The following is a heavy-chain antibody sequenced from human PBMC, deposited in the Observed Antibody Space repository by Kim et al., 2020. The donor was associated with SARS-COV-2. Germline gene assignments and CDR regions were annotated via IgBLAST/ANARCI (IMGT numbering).Heavy chain of an antibody. J-gene: IGHJ6*02. CDR3: AKGVTWSWDYYYGMDV. CDR2: ISWDGGST. Sequence: GGSLRLSCAASGFTFDDYAMHWVRQAPGKGLEWVSLISWDGGSTYYADSVKGRFTISRDNSKNSLYLQMNSLRAEDTALYYCAKGVTWSWDYYYGMDVWGQGTTVTVSS. V-gene: IGHV3-43D*03. CDR1: GFTFDDYA. D-gene: IGHD1-26*01.